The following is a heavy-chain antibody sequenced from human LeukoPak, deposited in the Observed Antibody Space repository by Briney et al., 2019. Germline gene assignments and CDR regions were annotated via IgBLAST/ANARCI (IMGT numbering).Heavy chain of an antibody. D-gene: IGHD6-6*01. V-gene: IGHV4-59*01. Sequence: SETLSLTCTVSVGSISSYYWSCIRQPPGKGLEWIGYIYDSGSTNYNPSLKSRVTISIDTSKNQFSLKLSSVTAADTAVYYCARYNSFRYYFDFWGQGTLVTVSS. CDR1: VGSISSYY. CDR2: IYDSGST. CDR3: ARYNSFRYYFDF. J-gene: IGHJ4*02.